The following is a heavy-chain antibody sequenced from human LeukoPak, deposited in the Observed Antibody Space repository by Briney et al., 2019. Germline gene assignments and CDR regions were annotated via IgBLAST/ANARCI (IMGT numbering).Heavy chain of an antibody. V-gene: IGHV1-69-2*01. Sequence: ASVKVSCKVSGYTFTDYYMHWVQQAPGKGLEWMGLVDPEDGETIYAEKFKGRVTITADTSTDTAYMELSSLRSEDTAVYYCARWDYYDSSGYCYWGQGTLVTVPS. J-gene: IGHJ4*02. CDR3: ARWDYYDSSGYCY. CDR1: GYTFTDYY. D-gene: IGHD3-22*01. CDR2: VDPEDGET.